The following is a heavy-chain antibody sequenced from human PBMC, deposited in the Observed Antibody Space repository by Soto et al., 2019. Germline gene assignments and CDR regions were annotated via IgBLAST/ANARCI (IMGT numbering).Heavy chain of an antibody. CDR1: GFTFDTYV. Sequence: GGSLRLSCAASGFTFDTYVMHWVRQAPGRGLEWVALIWYDGGNKYYADSVKGRFTISRDNSKNTLYLQMNSLRAEDTAVYYCARGARDFDYWGQGTLVTVSS. J-gene: IGHJ4*02. D-gene: IGHD3-16*01. CDR2: IWYDGGNK. V-gene: IGHV3-33*01. CDR3: ARGARDFDY.